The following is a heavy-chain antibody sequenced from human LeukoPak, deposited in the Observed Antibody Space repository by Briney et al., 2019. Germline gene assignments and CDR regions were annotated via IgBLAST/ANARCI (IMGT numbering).Heavy chain of an antibody. CDR2: LYYGVNT. CDR3: ARLRVQQLASSYYMDV. Sequence: PSETLSLTCTVSGDSVTTTNFYWGWIRQAPGKGLEWIVSLYYGVNTYYKPSLKSRVTISVDTSLNQFSLILTSVTAADTGVYYCARLRVQQLASSYYMDVWGKGTTVTVSS. CDR1: GDSVTTTNFY. V-gene: IGHV4-39*01. J-gene: IGHJ6*03. D-gene: IGHD6-13*01.